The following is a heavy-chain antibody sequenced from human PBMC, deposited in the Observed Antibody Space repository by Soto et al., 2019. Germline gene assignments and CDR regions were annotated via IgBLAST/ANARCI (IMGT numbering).Heavy chain of an antibody. CDR2: IYYSGST. Sequence: SETLSLTRTVSGGSISSISYYWGWIRQPPGKGLERIGSIYYSGSTYYNPSLKSRVTISVDTPKNQFSLKLSSVAAADTAVYYCARILRLGYCSGGSCYTSYFFDYWGQGTLVTVSS. D-gene: IGHD2-15*01. CDR3: ARILRLGYCSGGSCYTSYFFDY. J-gene: IGHJ4*02. CDR1: GGSISSISYY. V-gene: IGHV4-39*01.